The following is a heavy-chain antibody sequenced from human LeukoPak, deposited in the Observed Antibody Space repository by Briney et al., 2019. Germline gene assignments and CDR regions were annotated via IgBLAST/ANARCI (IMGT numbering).Heavy chain of an antibody. J-gene: IGHJ4*02. CDR3: ARGASYLDY. CDR1: GYTFTSYY. CDR2: ISVYNGNT. V-gene: IGHV1-18*04. Sequence: ASVKVSCKASGYTFTSYYMRWVRQAPGQGLEWMGWISVYNGNTNYAQKLQGRVTMTTDTSTTTAYMELRSLRSDDTAIYYCARGASYLDYWGQGTLVTVSS.